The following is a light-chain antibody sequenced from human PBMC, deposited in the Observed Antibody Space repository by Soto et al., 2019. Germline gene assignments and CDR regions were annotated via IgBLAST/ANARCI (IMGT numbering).Light chain of an antibody. V-gene: IGLV2-11*01. Sequence: HSALTQPRSVSGSPGQSVTISCTGTASDVGDYNYVSWYQQHPGNVPKLLIYDVTKRPSGVPDRFSGSKSGNTASLTISGLQAEDEADYYCCSYAGGPYVFGTGTKLTVL. CDR1: ASDVGDYNY. J-gene: IGLJ1*01. CDR3: CSYAGGPYV. CDR2: DVT.